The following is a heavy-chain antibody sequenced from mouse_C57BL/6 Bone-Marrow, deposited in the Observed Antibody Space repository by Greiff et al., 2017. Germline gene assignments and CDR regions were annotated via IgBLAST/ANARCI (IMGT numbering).Heavy chain of an antibody. V-gene: IGHV6-3*01. CDR3: TAYAAY. D-gene: IGHD2-14*01. CDR1: GFTFSNYW. Sequence: EVQLQESGGGLVQPGGSMKLSCVASGFTFSNYWMNWVRQSPEKGLEWVAQIRLKSDNYATHYAESVKGRFTISRDASKSSVYLQMNNLRAEDTGIYYCTAYAAYWGQGTLVTVSA. CDR2: IRLKSDNYAT. J-gene: IGHJ3*01.